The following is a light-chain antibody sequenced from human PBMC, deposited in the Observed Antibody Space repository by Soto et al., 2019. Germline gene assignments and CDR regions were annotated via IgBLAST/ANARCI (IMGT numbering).Light chain of an antibody. CDR2: DAS. CDR3: QQRASWPLT. Sequence: EIVLTQSPATLSLSPGERVTLSCRASQSISSDLAWYKQKPGQSPRLLIDDASNRATTIPATFSGSGSGTDFTLTISSLEPEDFAVYYCQQRASWPLTFGGGTKVEIK. J-gene: IGKJ4*01. V-gene: IGKV3-11*01. CDR1: QSISSD.